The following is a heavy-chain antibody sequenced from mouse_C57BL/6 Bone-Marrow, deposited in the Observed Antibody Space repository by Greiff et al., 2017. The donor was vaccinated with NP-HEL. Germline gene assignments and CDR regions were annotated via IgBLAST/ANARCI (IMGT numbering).Heavy chain of an antibody. CDR3: AREGGYYGNPFAY. CDR2: ISYDGSN. CDR1: GYSIISGYY. V-gene: IGHV3-6*01. D-gene: IGHD1-1*01. Sequence: EVKLMESGPGLVKPSQSLSLTCSVTGYSIISGYYWNWIRQFPGNKLEWMAYISYDGSNNYNPSLKNRISITRDISKNQFFLKLTSVTTEDTATYYCAREGGYYGNPFAYWGQGTLVTVSA. J-gene: IGHJ3*01.